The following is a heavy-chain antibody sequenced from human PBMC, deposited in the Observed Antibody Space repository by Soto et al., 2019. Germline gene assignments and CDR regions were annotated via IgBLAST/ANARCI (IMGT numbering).Heavy chain of an antibody. V-gene: IGHV3-74*01. D-gene: IGHD3-10*01. Sequence: SLRLSCAASGFTFSSYCMHWVRQAPGKGLVWVSRINSDGSSTSYADSVKGRFTISRDNAKDTLYLQMNSLRAEDTAVYYCARASRYYYGSVNWFDPWGQGTLVTVSS. CDR3: ARASRYYYGSVNWFDP. CDR2: INSDGSST. J-gene: IGHJ5*02. CDR1: GFTFSSYC.